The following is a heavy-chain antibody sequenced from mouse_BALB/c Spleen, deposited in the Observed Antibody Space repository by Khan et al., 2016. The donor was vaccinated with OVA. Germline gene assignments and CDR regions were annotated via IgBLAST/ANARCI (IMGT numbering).Heavy chain of an antibody. Sequence: EVQLQESGPGLVKPSQSLSLTCTVTGYSITSDYAWNWIRQFPGNKLEWMGYISYSGSTSYNPSLKRRISITRDPSKNQFFLQLNSVPPDDTATYYCATIYNGNYHLAWFAYWGQGTLVTGSA. CDR3: ATIYNGNYHLAWFAY. V-gene: IGHV3-2*02. CDR1: GYSITSDYA. D-gene: IGHD2-1*01. CDR2: ISYSGST. J-gene: IGHJ3*01.